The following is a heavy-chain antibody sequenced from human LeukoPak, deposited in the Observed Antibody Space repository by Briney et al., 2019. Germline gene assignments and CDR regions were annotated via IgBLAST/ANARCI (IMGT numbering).Heavy chain of an antibody. D-gene: IGHD6-6*01. CDR1: GYTFTSYG. V-gene: IGHV1-3*01. CDR2: INAGNGNT. Sequence: ASVKVSCKASGYTFTSYGISWVRQAPGQGLEWMGWINAGNGNTKYSQKFQGRVTITGDTSASTAYMELSSLRSEDTAVYYCARADIAARRVLYWGQGTLVTVSS. CDR3: ARADIAARRVLY. J-gene: IGHJ4*02.